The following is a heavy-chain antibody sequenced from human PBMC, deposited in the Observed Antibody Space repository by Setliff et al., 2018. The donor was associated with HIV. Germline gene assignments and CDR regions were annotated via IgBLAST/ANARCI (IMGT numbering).Heavy chain of an antibody. V-gene: IGHV2-5*01. J-gene: IGHJ4*02. Sequence: SGPTLVNPTQTLTLTCTFSGFSLTTRGVGVAWIRQPPGKALEWLATIYWTDDKHYNMSLNTRLTIAKDTSKNQVVLTMVNVDPIDTATYFCAHRKYDNAWLTLGSWGPGTLVTVSS. CDR3: AHRKYDNAWLTLGS. D-gene: IGHD6-19*01. CDR2: IYWTDDK. CDR1: GFSLTTRGVG.